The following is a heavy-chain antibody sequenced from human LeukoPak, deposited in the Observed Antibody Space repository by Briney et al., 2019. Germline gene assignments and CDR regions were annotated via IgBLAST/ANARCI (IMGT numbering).Heavy chain of an antibody. D-gene: IGHD5-12*01. CDR1: GYTFTGYY. V-gene: IGHV1-2*02. J-gene: IGHJ6*02. CDR2: INPNSGGT. Sequence: GASVKVSCKASGYTFTGYYMHWVRQAPGQGLEWMGWINPNSGGTNYAQKLQGGVTMTTDTSTTTAYMELRSLRSDDTAVYYCARSGYDFVYYYYGMDVWGQGTTVTVSS. CDR3: ARSGYDFVYYYYGMDV.